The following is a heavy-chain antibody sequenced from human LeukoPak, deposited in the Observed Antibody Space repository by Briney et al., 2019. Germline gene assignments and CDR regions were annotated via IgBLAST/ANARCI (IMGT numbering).Heavy chain of an antibody. D-gene: IGHD4-17*01. CDR3: AKDRGDYTNWFDP. J-gene: IGHJ5*02. Sequence: GGSLSLSCAASGFIFSSFGMHWVRQAPGKGLEWVAFIRYDGSNKYYADSVKGRFTISRDNSKNTLYLQMNSPRAEDTAIYYCAKDRGDYTNWFDPWGQGTLVTVSS. CDR2: IRYDGSNK. V-gene: IGHV3-30*02. CDR1: GFIFSSFG.